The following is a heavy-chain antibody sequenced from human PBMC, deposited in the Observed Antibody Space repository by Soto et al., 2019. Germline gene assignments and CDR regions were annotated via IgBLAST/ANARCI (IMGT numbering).Heavy chain of an antibody. CDR1: GFTFSNYA. V-gene: IGHV3-23*01. CDR2: MSNSGSRT. Sequence: VQLLESGGGLVQPGGSLRLSCAASGFTFSNYAMSWVRQAPGKGLEWVSGMSNSGSRTYYAYSVKGRFIISRDNSKNTLYPQMNSLRPEDTAVYYCAKAYFDILTGYFGDYWGQGTLVSVSS. CDR3: AKAYFDILTGYFGDY. D-gene: IGHD3-9*01. J-gene: IGHJ4*02.